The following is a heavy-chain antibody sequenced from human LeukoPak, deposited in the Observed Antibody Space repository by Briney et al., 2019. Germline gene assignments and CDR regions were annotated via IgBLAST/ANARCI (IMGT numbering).Heavy chain of an antibody. J-gene: IGHJ5*02. CDR1: GFSFSNYA. V-gene: IGHV3-23*01. CDR2: ISGRGGSA. CDR3: ARVVVVPAASGDWFDP. Sequence: GGSLRLSCAASGFSFSNYAMTWVRQAPGRGLDWVSAISGRGGSAYYADSVKGRFTISRDNAKNSLYLQMNSLRAEDTAVYYCARVVVVPAASGDWFDPWGQGTLVTVSS. D-gene: IGHD2-2*01.